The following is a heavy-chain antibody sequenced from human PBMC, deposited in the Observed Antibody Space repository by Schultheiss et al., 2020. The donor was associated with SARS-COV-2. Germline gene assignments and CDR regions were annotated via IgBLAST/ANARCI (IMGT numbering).Heavy chain of an antibody. J-gene: IGHJ4*02. CDR3: ARAPNTPRSWVWLRHKATNAFDY. CDR1: GGSISSGGYY. Sequence: SETLSLTCTVSGGSISSGGYYWSWIRQPPGKGLEWIGYIYYSGSTNYNPSLKSRVTISVDTSKNQFSLKLRSVTAGDTAVYYCARAPNTPRSWVWLRHKATNAFDYWGQGTLVTVSS. V-gene: IGHV4-61*08. CDR2: IYYSGST. D-gene: IGHD5-18*01.